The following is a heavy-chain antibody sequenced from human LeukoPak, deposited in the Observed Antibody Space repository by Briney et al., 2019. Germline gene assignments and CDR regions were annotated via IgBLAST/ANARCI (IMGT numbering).Heavy chain of an antibody. V-gene: IGHV3-53*01. D-gene: IGHD1-1*01. J-gene: IGHJ4*02. CDR3: ARGAEFDWNQFDY. CDR2: IYSGGST. Sequence: PGGSLRLSCAASGFTVSSNYMSWVRQAPGKGLEWVSVIYSGGSTYYADSVKGRFTISRDNSKNTLYLQMNSLRAEDTAVYYCARGAEFDWNQFDYWGQGTPVTVSS. CDR1: GFTVSSNY.